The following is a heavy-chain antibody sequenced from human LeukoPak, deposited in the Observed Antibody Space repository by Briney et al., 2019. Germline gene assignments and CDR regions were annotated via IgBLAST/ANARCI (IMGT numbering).Heavy chain of an antibody. V-gene: IGHV3-23*01. Sequence: GGSLRLSCVASGFTFSDYAMSWVRQAPGKGLEWVSAISGSGGSTYYADSVKGRFTISRDNSKNTLYLQMNSLRAEDTAVYYCAKPPYYYDSSGHIWGQGTMVTVSS. CDR1: GFTFSDYA. CDR3: AKPPYYYDSSGHI. CDR2: ISGSGGST. D-gene: IGHD3-22*01. J-gene: IGHJ3*02.